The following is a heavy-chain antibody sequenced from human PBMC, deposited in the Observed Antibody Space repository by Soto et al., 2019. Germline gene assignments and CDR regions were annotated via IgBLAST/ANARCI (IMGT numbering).Heavy chain of an antibody. CDR2: IIPIFGTA. V-gene: IGHV1-69*13. D-gene: IGHD6-13*01. CDR1: GGTFSSYA. J-gene: IGHJ6*02. Sequence: SVKVSCKASGGTFSSYAISWVRQAPGQGLEWMGGIIPIFGTANYAQKFQGRVTITADESTSTAYMELSSLRSEDTAVYYCAGIAAAGYYYGMDVWGQGTTVTVSS. CDR3: AGIAAAGYYYGMDV.